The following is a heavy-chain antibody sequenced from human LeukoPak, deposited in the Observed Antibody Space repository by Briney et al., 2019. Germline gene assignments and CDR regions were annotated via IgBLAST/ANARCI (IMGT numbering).Heavy chain of an antibody. Sequence: SETLSLTCTVSGGSMSTYYWSWMRQRPGKGLERIGYIYYNGNTNYNPSLKSRVTISVDTSKNQFSLELTSVTAADTAVYYCARGGWYLDYWGQGTLVTVSS. V-gene: IGHV4-59*01. D-gene: IGHD2-15*01. CDR2: IYYNGNT. J-gene: IGHJ4*02. CDR3: ARGGWYLDY. CDR1: GGSMSTYY.